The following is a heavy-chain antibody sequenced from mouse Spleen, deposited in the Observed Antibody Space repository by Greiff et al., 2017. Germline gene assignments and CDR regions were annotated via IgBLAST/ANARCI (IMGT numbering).Heavy chain of an antibody. V-gene: IGHV1-64*01. D-gene: IGHD4-1*01. CDR1: GYTFTSYW. CDR2: IHPNSGST. J-gene: IGHJ2*01. CDR3: ARFGTVDY. Sequence: VQLQQPGAELVKPGASVKLSRKASGYTFTSYWMHWVKQRPGQGREWIGMIHPNSGSTNYNEKFKSKATLTVDKSSSTAYMQLSSLTSEDSAVYYCARFGTVDYWGQGTTLTVSS.